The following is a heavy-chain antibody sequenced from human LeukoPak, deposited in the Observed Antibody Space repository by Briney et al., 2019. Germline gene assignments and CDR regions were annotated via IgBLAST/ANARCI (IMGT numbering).Heavy chain of an antibody. CDR2: ISYSGTT. D-gene: IGHD6-13*01. Sequence: SQTLSLTCTVSGGSISSGGYYWSWIRQFPGKGLEWIYYISYSGTTYYNPSLKSRVTISVATSKNQFSLKLTSVTAADTAVYYCARLRSVSGGTFYFDYWGQGILVTVSS. CDR1: GGSISSGGYY. CDR3: ARLRSVSGGTFYFDY. V-gene: IGHV4-31*03. J-gene: IGHJ4*02.